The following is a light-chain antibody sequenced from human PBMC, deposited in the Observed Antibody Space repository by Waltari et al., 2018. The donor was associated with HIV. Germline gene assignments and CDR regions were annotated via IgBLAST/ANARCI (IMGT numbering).Light chain of an antibody. V-gene: IGLV3-19*01. CDR2: DKN. J-gene: IGLJ3*02. CDR1: SLRNYY. CDR3: ASRDNNGKRVL. Sequence: SSELTQDPIVSVTLGQTVTITCQGDSLRNYYASWHQLKPGQAPILVIYDKNTRPSGIPGRFSGSTSGNTASLTITGSQAEDEADYFCASRDNNGKRVLFGGGTKLTVL.